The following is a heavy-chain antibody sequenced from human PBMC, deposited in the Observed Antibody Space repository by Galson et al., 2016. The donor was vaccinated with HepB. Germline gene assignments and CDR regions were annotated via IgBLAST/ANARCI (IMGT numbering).Heavy chain of an antibody. J-gene: IGHJ3*02. CDR3: ARGYCNTTSCYFDFAFDI. D-gene: IGHD2-2*01. V-gene: IGHV7-4-1*02. CDR2: INSNTGDP. Sequence: SVKVSCKASGYSFTSYAINWVRQAPGQGLEWMGWINSNTGDPIYAQGFTGRLVFSLDTSVSTAYLQISSLKAEDTAVYYCARGYCNTTSCYFDFAFDIWGQGTMVTVSS. CDR1: GYSFTSYA.